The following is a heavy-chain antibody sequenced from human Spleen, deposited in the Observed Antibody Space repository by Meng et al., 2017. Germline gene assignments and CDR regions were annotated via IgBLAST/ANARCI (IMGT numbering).Heavy chain of an antibody. Sequence: VQRGESGAEVRKPGASVKVSCKASGYTFTSYGISWGGQAPGKGLEWMGWISAYNGNTNYAQKLQGRVTMTTDTSTSTAYMELRSLRSDDTAVYYCARVGVTYYYGSGSYYNKDYWGQGTLVTVSS. D-gene: IGHD3-10*01. J-gene: IGHJ4*02. CDR1: GYTFTSYG. CDR3: ARVGVTYYYGSGSYYNKDY. V-gene: IGHV1-18*01. CDR2: ISAYNGNT.